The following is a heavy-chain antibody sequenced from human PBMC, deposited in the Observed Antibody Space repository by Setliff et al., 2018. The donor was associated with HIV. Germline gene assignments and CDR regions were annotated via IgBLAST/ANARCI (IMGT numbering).Heavy chain of an antibody. J-gene: IGHJ3*02. CDR3: AGPRGDEAFDI. Sequence: WASVKVSCKASGGTSNTYAINWVRQAPGQGLEWMGQVITILDITSYAQKFQGRVTITADESTNTMYMELSGLRSDDAAVYYCAGPRGDEAFDIWGQGTMVTVSS. D-gene: IGHD3-10*01. CDR1: GGTSNTYA. CDR2: VITILDIT. V-gene: IGHV1-69*10.